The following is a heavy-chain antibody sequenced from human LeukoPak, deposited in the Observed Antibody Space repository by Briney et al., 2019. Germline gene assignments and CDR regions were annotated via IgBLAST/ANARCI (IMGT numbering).Heavy chain of an antibody. CDR3: AKDRSIGTYYTFDH. Sequence: GGSLRLSCAASGFTFSSYAMTWVRQAPGKGLEWVSSISASGVMTYYADSVKGRFTVSRDNSKNSLYLQMSSLTAADTAVYYCAKDRSIGTYYTFDHWGQGTLVTVSS. D-gene: IGHD1-26*01. V-gene: IGHV3-23*01. J-gene: IGHJ4*02. CDR2: ISASGVMT. CDR1: GFTFSSYA.